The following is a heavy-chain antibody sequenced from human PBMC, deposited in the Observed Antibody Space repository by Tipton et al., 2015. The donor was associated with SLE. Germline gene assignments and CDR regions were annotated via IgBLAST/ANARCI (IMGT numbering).Heavy chain of an antibody. CDR2: IYHSGST. CDR3: ASVPY. J-gene: IGHJ4*02. CDR1: GYSISSGYY. V-gene: IGHV4-38-2*02. Sequence: TLSLTCTVSGYSISSGYYWGWSRQPPEKGLEWIGRIYHSGSTYYNPFLKSRLTISVDTSKNQFSRKLSSVTAADTAAYYCASVPYWGQGALVTASS.